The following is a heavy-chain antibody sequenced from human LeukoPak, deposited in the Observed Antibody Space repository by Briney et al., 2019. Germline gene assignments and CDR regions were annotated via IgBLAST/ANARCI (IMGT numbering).Heavy chain of an antibody. CDR2: IYYSGST. CDR1: GGSICSYY. Sequence: PSETLSLTCTVSGGSICSYYWSWIRHPPREGLEWSWYIYYSGSTNYNPPLKSRVTISVDTSTSKFSLKLGSVTAADTAVYYCAIDHYSSGYWDYWGEGTLVVVSS. D-gene: IGHD3-22*01. CDR3: AIDHYSSGYWDY. J-gene: IGHJ4*02. V-gene: IGHV4-59*01.